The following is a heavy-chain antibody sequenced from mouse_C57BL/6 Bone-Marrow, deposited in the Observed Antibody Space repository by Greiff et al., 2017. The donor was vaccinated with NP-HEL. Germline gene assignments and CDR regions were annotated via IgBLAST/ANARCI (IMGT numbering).Heavy chain of an antibody. CDR3: ARWRLRHDY. J-gene: IGHJ2*01. CDR1: GYTFTSYW. CDR2: IHPNSGST. V-gene: IGHV1-64*01. Sequence: QVQLQQPGAELVKPGASVKLSCKASGYTFTSYWMHWVKQRPGQGLEWIGMIHPNSGSTNYNEKFKSKATLTVDKTSSTAYMHLSILTSEDSAVYYCARWRLRHDYWGQGTTLTVSS. D-gene: IGHD2-4*01.